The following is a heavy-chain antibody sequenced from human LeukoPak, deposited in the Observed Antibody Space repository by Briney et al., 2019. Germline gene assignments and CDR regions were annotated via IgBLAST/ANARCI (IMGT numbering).Heavy chain of an antibody. CDR3: ARVYPGGYLTNWFDP. D-gene: IGHD3-16*01. Sequence: ASVKVSCKASGYTVTGYYMHWVRQAPGQGLEWMGWINPNSGGTNYAQKFQGRVTMTRDTSISTAYMELSRLRSDDTAVYYCARVYPGGYLTNWFDPWGQGTLVTVSS. V-gene: IGHV1-2*02. CDR2: INPNSGGT. CDR1: GYTVTGYY. J-gene: IGHJ5*02.